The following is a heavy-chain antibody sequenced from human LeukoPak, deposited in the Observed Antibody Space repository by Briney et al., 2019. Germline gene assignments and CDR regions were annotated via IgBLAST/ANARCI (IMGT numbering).Heavy chain of an antibody. J-gene: IGHJ4*02. CDR2: IYYSGST. Sequence: SETLSLTCTVSGRSISSYYWSWIRQPPGKGLEWIGYIYYSGSTNYNPSLKSRVTISVDTSKNQFSLKLSSVTAADTAVYYCARAGQLLLDPFDYWGQGTLVTVSS. V-gene: IGHV4-59*01. CDR3: ARAGQLLLDPFDY. CDR1: GRSISSYY. D-gene: IGHD2-2*01.